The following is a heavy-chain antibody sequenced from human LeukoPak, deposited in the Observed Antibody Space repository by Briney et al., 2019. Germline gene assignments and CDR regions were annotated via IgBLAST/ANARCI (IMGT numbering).Heavy chain of an antibody. Sequence: SVKVSCKASGGTFSSYAISWVRQAPGQGLEWMGGIIPIFGTASYAQKFQGRVTMTRDMSTSTVYMELSSLRSEDTAVYYCARDHYEMATINGLDYWGQGTLVTVSS. CDR1: GGTFSSYA. CDR3: ARDHYEMATINGLDY. V-gene: IGHV1-69*05. J-gene: IGHJ4*02. D-gene: IGHD5-24*01. CDR2: IIPIFGTA.